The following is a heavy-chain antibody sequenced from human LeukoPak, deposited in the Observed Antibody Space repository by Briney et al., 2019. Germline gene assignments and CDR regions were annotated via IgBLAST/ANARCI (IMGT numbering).Heavy chain of an antibody. J-gene: IGHJ3*02. CDR2: ISYDGSNK. V-gene: IGHV3-30*18. CDR1: GFTFSSYG. D-gene: IGHD3-10*01. Sequence: PGRSLRLSCAASGFTFSSYGMHWVRQAPGKGLEGVAVISYDGSNKYYADSVKGRFTISRDNSKNTLYLQMNSLRAEDTAVYYCAKASYYYGSGDAFDIWGQGTMVTVSS. CDR3: AKASYYYGSGDAFDI.